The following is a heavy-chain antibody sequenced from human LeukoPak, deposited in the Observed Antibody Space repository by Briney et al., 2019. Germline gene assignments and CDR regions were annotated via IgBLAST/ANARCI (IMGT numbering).Heavy chain of an antibody. Sequence: GGSLRLSCAASGFTFSSYAMSWVRQAPGKGLEGVSAISGSGGSTYYADSVKGRFTISRDNSKNTLYLQMNSLRAEDTAVYYCAGGLEVYYDFWSGYYPNDAFDIWGQGTMVTVSS. CDR1: GFTFSSYA. D-gene: IGHD3-3*01. CDR3: AGGLEVYYDFWSGYYPNDAFDI. V-gene: IGHV3-23*01. J-gene: IGHJ3*02. CDR2: ISGSGGST.